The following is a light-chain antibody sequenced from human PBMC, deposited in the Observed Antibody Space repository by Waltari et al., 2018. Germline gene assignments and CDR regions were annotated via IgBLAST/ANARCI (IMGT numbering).Light chain of an antibody. V-gene: IGLV2-18*02. J-gene: IGLJ2*01. Sequence: QSALTQPPSVSGSPGQSVTISCSGTSSDVGSYNRVSWYQPPPGTAPKLMIYEVSHRPSGVPDRFSGSKSGNTASLTISGLQAEDEADYYCSSFTSSTTWVFGGGTK. CDR1: SSDVGSYNR. CDR3: SSFTSSTTWV. CDR2: EVS.